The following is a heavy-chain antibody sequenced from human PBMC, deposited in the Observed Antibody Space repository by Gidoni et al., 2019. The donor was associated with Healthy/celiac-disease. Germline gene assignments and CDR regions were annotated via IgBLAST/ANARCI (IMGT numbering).Heavy chain of an antibody. CDR2: IYYSGST. Sequence: QVQLQESGPGLVKPSETLSLTCTVSGGSISSYYWSWIRQPPGKGLEWIGYIYYSGSTNYNPALKGRVTISVDTSKNQFSLKLSSVTAADTAVYYCARWARGYCSGGSCDKYYYYGMDVWGQGTTVTVSS. D-gene: IGHD2-15*01. V-gene: IGHV4-59*01. J-gene: IGHJ6*02. CDR3: ARWARGYCSGGSCDKYYYYGMDV. CDR1: GGSISSYY.